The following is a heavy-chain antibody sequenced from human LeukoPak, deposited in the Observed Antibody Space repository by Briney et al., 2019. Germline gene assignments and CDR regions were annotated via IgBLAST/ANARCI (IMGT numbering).Heavy chain of an antibody. D-gene: IGHD5-24*01. CDR1: GFTLSSYA. Sequence: GGSLRLSCAASGFTLSSYAMSWVRQAPGKGLEWVSAISGSGGSTYYADSVKGRFTISRDNSKNTLYLQMNSLRAEDTAVYYCAKSRGRDGYNWWGQGTLVTVSS. CDR3: AKSRGRDGYNW. J-gene: IGHJ4*02. V-gene: IGHV3-23*01. CDR2: ISGSGGST.